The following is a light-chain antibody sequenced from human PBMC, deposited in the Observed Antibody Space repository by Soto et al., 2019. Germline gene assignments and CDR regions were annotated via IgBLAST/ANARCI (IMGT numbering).Light chain of an antibody. CDR1: SSDVGRYDY. CDR3: SSYGGSDFHVS. J-gene: IGLJ2*01. CDR2: DVS. Sequence: QSVLTQPPSASGSPGQSVTISCSGTSSDVGRYDYVSWYQQHPGKVPKLMIYDVSKRPSGVPDRFSGSKSGNTASLTVSGLQAEDEADYYCSSYGGSDFHVSFGGGTKLTVL. V-gene: IGLV2-8*01.